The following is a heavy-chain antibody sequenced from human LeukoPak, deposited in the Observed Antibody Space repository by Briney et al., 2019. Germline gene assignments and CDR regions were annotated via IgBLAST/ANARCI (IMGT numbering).Heavy chain of an antibody. J-gene: IGHJ4*02. CDR1: GFTFSSYW. V-gene: IGHV3-7*01. D-gene: IGHD6-19*01. Sequence: GGSLRLSCAASGFTFSSYWMSWVRQAPGKGLEGVANIKQDGSEKYYVDSVKGRFTISRDNANNSLYLQMNSLRAEDTAVYYCASLPLGRGWSDYWGQGTLVTVSS. CDR3: ASLPLGRGWSDY. CDR2: IKQDGSEK.